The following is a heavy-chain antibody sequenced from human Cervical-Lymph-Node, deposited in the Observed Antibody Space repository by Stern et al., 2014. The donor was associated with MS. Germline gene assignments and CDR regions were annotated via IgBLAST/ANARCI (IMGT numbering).Heavy chain of an antibody. V-gene: IGHV3-9*01. Sequence: EVQLVESGGGLVQPGRSLRLSCAASGFSFDAYAMHWVRQTPGKVLEWGSGISWNGGHIGYADSVKGRFTISRDNVKNSLYLQMNSLRPEDTALYYCAREGALSGHRAYYFDYWGQGNLVTVSS. J-gene: IGHJ4*02. D-gene: IGHD2-15*01. CDR1: GFSFDAYA. CDR2: ISWNGGHI. CDR3: AREGALSGHRAYYFDY.